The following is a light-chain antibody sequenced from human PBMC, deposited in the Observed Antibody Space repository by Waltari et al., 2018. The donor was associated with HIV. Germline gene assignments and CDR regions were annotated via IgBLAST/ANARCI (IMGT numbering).Light chain of an antibody. Sequence: QPALTQPASISASPGQTISLSCRGPSDDVGLYNFVSWYRQKSGTAPQLILYGYSTRPSGGDSRFTGSKSGNTASLTISGLLTEDEADYYCSSYTVSHTLVFGGGTKLTVL. V-gene: IGLV2-14*03. CDR1: SDDVGLYNF. CDR3: SSYTVSHTLV. CDR2: GYS. J-gene: IGLJ3*02.